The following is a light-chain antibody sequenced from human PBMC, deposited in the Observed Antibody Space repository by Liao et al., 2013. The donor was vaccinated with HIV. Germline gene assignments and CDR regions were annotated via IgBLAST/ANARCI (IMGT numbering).Light chain of an antibody. CDR2: YNT. Sequence: SYELTQPPSVSVAPGETASITCGGDYIGNKGIYWYQQRPGQAPIMVISYNTDRPSGIPERFSGSNSGNTATLTISRVEAGDAADYYCQVWDSSSDHRGVFGGGTKLTVL. J-gene: IGLJ3*02. CDR3: QVWDSSSDHRGV. CDR1: YIGNKG. V-gene: IGLV3-21*04.